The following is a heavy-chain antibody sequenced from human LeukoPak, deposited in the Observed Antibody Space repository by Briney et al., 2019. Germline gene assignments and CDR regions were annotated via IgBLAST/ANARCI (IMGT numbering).Heavy chain of an antibody. Sequence: GASVKVSCKASGYTFTSYYMHWVRQAPGQGLEWMGIINPSGGSTSYAQKFQGRVTMTRDTSTSTVYMELSSLRSEDTAAYYCASNSGYDRVLWIWGQGTMVTVSS. CDR1: GYTFTSYY. D-gene: IGHD5-12*01. V-gene: IGHV1-46*01. CDR2: INPSGGST. CDR3: ASNSGYDRVLWI. J-gene: IGHJ3*02.